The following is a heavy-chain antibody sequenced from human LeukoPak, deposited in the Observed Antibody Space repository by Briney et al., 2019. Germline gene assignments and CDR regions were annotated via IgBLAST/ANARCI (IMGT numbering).Heavy chain of an antibody. CDR1: GYTFTGYY. V-gene: IGHV1-2*06. CDR2: INPNSGGT. CDR3: ARETTVTTLSYLRFDS. Sequence: ASVKVSCKASGYTFTGYYMHWVRQAPGQGLEWMGRINPNSGGTNYAQNFQGRVTMTRDTSISTACMELSRLRSDDTAVYYCARETTVTTLSYLRFDSWGQGTLATVSS. J-gene: IGHJ4*02. D-gene: IGHD4-17*01.